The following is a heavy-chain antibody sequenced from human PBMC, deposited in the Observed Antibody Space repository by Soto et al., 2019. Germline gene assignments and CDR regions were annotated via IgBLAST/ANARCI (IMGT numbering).Heavy chain of an antibody. CDR1: GYTFTSYG. Sequence: QVQLVQSGAEVKKPGASVKVSCKASGYTFTSYGISWVRQAPGQGLEWMGWISAYNGNTNYAQKLQGRVTMTTDTSTSTAYMELRSLRSDDTAVYYCARDTYYDYVWGSYRLAALDYWGQGTLVTVSS. CDR3: ARDTYYDYVWGSYRLAALDY. D-gene: IGHD3-16*02. V-gene: IGHV1-18*01. J-gene: IGHJ4*02. CDR2: ISAYNGNT.